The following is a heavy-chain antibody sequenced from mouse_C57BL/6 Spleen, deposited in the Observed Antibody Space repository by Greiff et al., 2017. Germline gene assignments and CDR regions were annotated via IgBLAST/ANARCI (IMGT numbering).Heavy chain of an antibody. CDR3: AGGNYEVDY. CDR1: GFNIKDYY. CDR2: IDPEGGDT. V-gene: IGHV14-1*01. J-gene: IGHJ2*01. Sequence: EVQLQQSGAELVRPGASVKLSCTASGFNIKDYYMHWVKQRPEQGLEWIGKIDPEGGDTDYAPKFQGKATMTVDTSSNTAYLQLSSRTSADAAVYYCAGGNYEVDYWGQGTTVTVSS. D-gene: IGHD2-1*01.